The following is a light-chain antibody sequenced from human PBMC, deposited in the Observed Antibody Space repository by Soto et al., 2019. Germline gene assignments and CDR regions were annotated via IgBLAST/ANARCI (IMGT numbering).Light chain of an antibody. V-gene: IGKV1-39*01. CDR3: QRSYTCPRT. J-gene: IGKJ1*01. CDR1: LSISTS. CDR2: GAS. Sequence: DIPVTQSPSSLSASVGDRVTITCRASLSISTSLNWYQQKPWKAPKVLIHGASRLQSGVPSRFSGSGSGTDFTLSNSSLQPEDVATYLCQRSYTCPRTFGQRTRVEI.